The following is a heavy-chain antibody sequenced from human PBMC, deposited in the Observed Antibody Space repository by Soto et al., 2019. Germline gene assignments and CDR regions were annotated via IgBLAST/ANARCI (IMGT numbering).Heavy chain of an antibody. J-gene: IGHJ3*02. CDR1: GGTISSYA. D-gene: IGHD1-26*01. CDR3: ARGNNCIVGASDVFDI. V-gene: IGHV1-69*06. CDR2: IIPIFGTA. Sequence: SVKVSCKASGGTISSYAISWVRQAPGPGLDWMGGIIPIFGTANYAQKFQGRVTITADKSTSTAYMELSSLRSEDTAVYYCARGNNCIVGASDVFDIWGQGTMGSVSS.